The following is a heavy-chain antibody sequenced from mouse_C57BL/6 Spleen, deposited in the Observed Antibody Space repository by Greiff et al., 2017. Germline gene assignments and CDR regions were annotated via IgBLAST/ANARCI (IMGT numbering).Heavy chain of an antibody. CDR3: ARDYGSVFDC. V-gene: IGHV1-52*01. CDR1: GYTFTSYW. J-gene: IGHJ2*01. D-gene: IGHD1-1*01. CDR2: IDPSDSET. Sequence: QVQLQQPGAELVRPGSSVKLSCTASGYTFTSYWMHWVKQRPIQGLEWIGNIDPSDSETHYNQKFKDKATLTVDKSSSTAYMQLSSLTSEDSAVYCCARDYGSVFDCWGQGTTLTVSS.